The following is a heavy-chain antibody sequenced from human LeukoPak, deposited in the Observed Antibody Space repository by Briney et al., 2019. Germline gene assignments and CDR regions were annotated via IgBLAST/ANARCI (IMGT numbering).Heavy chain of an antibody. J-gene: IGHJ4*02. D-gene: IGHD3-22*01. V-gene: IGHV3-23*01. Sequence: PGGSLRLSCAASGFTFSSYAMSWVRQAPGKGLEWASAISGSGGSTYYADSVKGRLTISRDNSKNTLYLQMNSLRAEDTAVYYCAKETTLPTIFITLDYWGQGSLVAVSS. CDR1: GFTFSSYA. CDR3: AKETTLPTIFITLDY. CDR2: ISGSGGST.